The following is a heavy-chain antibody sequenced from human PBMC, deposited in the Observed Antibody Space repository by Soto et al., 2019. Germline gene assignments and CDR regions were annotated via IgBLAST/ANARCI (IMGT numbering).Heavy chain of an antibody. V-gene: IGHV4-30-4*01. CDR3: ARSSPVVTDV. D-gene: IGHD5-18*01. Sequence: QVQLQESGPGLVKPSQTLSLTCTVSGGSISSGDYYWSWIRQPPGKGLEWIGYIYYSGSTYYNPSLXTXVXIXXATSKTQFSLKLSSVTAADTAVYYCARSSPVVTDVWGQGTTVTVSS. CDR2: IYYSGST. CDR1: GGSISSGDYY. J-gene: IGHJ6*02.